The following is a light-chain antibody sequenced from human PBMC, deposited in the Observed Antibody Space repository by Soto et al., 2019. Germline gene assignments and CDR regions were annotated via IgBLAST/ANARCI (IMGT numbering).Light chain of an antibody. Sequence: DIQMTQSPSSLSASVGDRVTITCRANQSISSYVNWYQQKPGKPPNLLIFAASSLQSGVPSRFSGSGFGTDFTLTISSLQPEDFTTYYCQQSYDTPRTFGQGTKVEIK. V-gene: IGKV1-39*01. J-gene: IGKJ1*01. CDR3: QQSYDTPRT. CDR1: QSISSY. CDR2: AAS.